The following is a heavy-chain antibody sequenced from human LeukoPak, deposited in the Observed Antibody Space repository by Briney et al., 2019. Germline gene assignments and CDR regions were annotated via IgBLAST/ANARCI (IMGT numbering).Heavy chain of an antibody. Sequence: SETLSLTCAVSGYSISSGYYWSWIRQPAGKGLEWIGRIYTSGSTNYNPSLKSRVTISVDTSKNQFSLKLSSVTAADTAVYYCARDDPNTPGVPLDYWGQGTLVTVSS. CDR3: ARDDPNTPGVPLDY. J-gene: IGHJ4*02. CDR1: GYSISSGYY. V-gene: IGHV4-61*02. D-gene: IGHD7-27*01. CDR2: IYTSGST.